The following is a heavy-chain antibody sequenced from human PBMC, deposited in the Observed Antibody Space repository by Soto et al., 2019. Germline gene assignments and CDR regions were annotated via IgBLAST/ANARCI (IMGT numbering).Heavy chain of an antibody. V-gene: IGHV1-18*01. Sequence: GASVKVSCKASGYTFTSYGISWVRQAPGQGLEWMGWISAYNGNTNYAQKLQGRVTMTTDTSTSTAYMELRSLRSDDTAVYYCARFSISKVVIQYYFDYWGQGTLVTVSS. CDR3: ARFSISKVVIQYYFDY. J-gene: IGHJ4*02. CDR1: GYTFTSYG. D-gene: IGHD3-22*01. CDR2: ISAYNGNT.